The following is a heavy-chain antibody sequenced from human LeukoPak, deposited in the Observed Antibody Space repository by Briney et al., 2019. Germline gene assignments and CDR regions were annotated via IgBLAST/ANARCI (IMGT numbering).Heavy chain of an antibody. Sequence: ASVKVSCKASGYTFTGYYMHWVRQAPGQGLEWMGWINPNSGGTKYAQKFQGRVTMTRDMSISTAYMALSRLRSDDTAVYYCAREMTTVTSVDYWGQGTLVTVSS. CDR3: AREMTTVTSVDY. D-gene: IGHD4-11*01. CDR1: GYTFTGYY. J-gene: IGHJ4*02. CDR2: INPNSGGT. V-gene: IGHV1-2*02.